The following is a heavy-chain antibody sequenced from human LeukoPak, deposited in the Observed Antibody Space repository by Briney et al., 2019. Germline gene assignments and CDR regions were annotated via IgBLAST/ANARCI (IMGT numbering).Heavy chain of an antibody. Sequence: GGSLRLSCAASGFTFSSYAMTWVRQAPGKGLEGVSGISGSGGSTYYADSVKGRFTISRDNSKNTLYVQMNSLRAEDTAVYYCAKSDYYDSSGYYYGSDYWGQGTLVTVSS. CDR3: AKSDYYDSSGYYYGSDY. D-gene: IGHD3-22*01. CDR2: ISGSGGST. J-gene: IGHJ4*02. V-gene: IGHV3-23*01. CDR1: GFTFSSYA.